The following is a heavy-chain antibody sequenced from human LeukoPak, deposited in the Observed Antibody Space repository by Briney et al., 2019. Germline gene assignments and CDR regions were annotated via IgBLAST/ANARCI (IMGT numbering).Heavy chain of an antibody. J-gene: IGHJ5*02. CDR1: GFTFGSYW. V-gene: IGHV3-74*03. D-gene: IGHD6-19*01. Sequence: PGGSLRLSCAASGFTFGSYWMHWVRQAPGKGLEWVSRINTDGSSTEYADSVQGRFTTSRDNAKNTLYLQMNSLRAEDAAVYYCARDGVPSGWSPSNWFDPWGQGTLVTVSS. CDR3: ARDGVPSGWSPSNWFDP. CDR2: INTDGSST.